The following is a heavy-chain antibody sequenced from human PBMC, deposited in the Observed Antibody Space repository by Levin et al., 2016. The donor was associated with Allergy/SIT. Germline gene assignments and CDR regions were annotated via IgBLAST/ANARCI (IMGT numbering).Heavy chain of an antibody. D-gene: IGHD5-18*01. CDR2: ISYDGGNK. J-gene: IGHJ4*02. V-gene: IGHV3-30*18. Sequence: WIRQPPGKGPEWVAVISYDGGNKFYADSVKGRFTISRDNSMNTVSLQMNSLRADDTAVYYCAKVYYPGDPHMVTDYFDYWGQGTLVTVSS. CDR3: AKVYYPGDPHMVTDYFDY.